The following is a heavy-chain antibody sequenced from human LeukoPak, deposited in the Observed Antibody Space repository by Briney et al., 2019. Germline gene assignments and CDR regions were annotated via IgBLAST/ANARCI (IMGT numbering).Heavy chain of an antibody. CDR3: ARGHIVVVTAIQAFHI. V-gene: IGHV3-23*01. CDR2: ISGSGGST. J-gene: IGHJ3*02. Sequence: GGSLRLSCAASGFTFSSYAMSWVRQAPGKGLEWVSAISGSGGSTYYADSVKGRFTISRDNAKNSPYLQMNSLRAEDTAVYYCARGHIVVVTAIQAFHIWGQGTMVTVST. CDR1: GFTFSSYA. D-gene: IGHD2-21*02.